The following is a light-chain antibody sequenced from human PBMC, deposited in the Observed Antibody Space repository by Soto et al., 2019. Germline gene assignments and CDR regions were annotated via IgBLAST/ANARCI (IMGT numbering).Light chain of an antibody. CDR1: SGHSSYA. CDR2: LNSDGSH. J-gene: IGLJ2*01. Sequence: QPVLTQSPSASASLGASVKLTCTLSSGHSSYAIAWHQQQPEKGPRYLMKLNSDGSHSKGDGIPDRFAGSSSGAERYLTLSSLQSEDEADYDCQTWGTGIRVFGGGTQLTVL. V-gene: IGLV4-69*01. CDR3: QTWGTGIRV.